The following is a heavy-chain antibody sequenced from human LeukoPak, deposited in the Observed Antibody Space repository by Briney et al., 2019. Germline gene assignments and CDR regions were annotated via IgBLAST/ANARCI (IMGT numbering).Heavy chain of an antibody. D-gene: IGHD2-21*01. CDR1: GYTFTAQY. CDR3: ASYPRSIPTPPFDY. V-gene: IGHV1-2*02. J-gene: IGHJ4*02. CDR2: INPNNGDT. Sequence: GASVKVSCKASGYTFTAQYMHWVRQAPGQGLGWMGWINPNNGDTKYAQSFLGRVTMTRDTSTTTAYMELSSLRSDDTAVYFCASYPRSIPTPPFDYWGQGTLVTVSS.